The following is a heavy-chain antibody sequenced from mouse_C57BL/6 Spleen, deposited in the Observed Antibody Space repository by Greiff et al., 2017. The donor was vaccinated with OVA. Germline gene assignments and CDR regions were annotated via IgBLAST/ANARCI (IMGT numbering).Heavy chain of an antibody. Sequence: VQLQQPGAELVKPGASVKLSCKASGYTFTSYWMHWVKQRPGQGLEWIGMIHPNSGSTNYNEKFKSKATLTVDKSSSTAYMQLSSLTSEDSAVYYCARQGYGPGYYFDYWGQGTTLTVSS. D-gene: IGHD3-1*01. J-gene: IGHJ2*01. V-gene: IGHV1-64*01. CDR1: GYTFTSYW. CDR2: IHPNSGST. CDR3: ARQGYGPGYYFDY.